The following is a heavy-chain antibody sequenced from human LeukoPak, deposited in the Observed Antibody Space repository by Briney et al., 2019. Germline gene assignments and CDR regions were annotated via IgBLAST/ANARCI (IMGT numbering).Heavy chain of an antibody. CDR1: GFTFSSYA. V-gene: IGHV3-64*01. D-gene: IGHD3-10*01. CDR2: ISSNGGST. Sequence: GGSLRLSCAASGFTFSSYAMHWVRQAPGKGLEYVSAISSNGGSTYYANSVKGRFTISRDNSKNTLYLQMGSLRAEDMAVYYCARPRANSGSYFLPDYWGQGTLVTVSS. J-gene: IGHJ4*02. CDR3: ARPRANSGSYFLPDY.